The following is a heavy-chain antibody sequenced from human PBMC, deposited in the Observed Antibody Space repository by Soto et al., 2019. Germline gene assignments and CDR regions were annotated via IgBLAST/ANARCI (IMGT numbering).Heavy chain of an antibody. CDR1: GFTFSNAW. CDR2: IKSKTDGGTT. J-gene: IGHJ4*02. Sequence: EVQLVESGGGLVKPGGSLRLSCAASGFTFSNAWMNWVRQAPGKGLEWVGRIKSKTDGGTTDYAAPVKGRFTISRDDSKNTLYLQMNSLKTEDTAVYYCTTETPVQWWLRSGYWGQGTLVTVSS. D-gene: IGHD5-12*01. CDR3: TTETPVQWWLRSGY. V-gene: IGHV3-15*07.